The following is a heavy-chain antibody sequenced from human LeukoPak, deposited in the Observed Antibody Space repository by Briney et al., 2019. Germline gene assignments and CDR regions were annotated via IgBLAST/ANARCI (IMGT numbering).Heavy chain of an antibody. Sequence: GGSLRLSCAASGFTFSSYWMHWVRQAPGKGLVWVSRINSDGSSTSYADSVKGRFTISRDNAKNTLYLQMNRLRAEDTAVYYCARAPFSYGDYFDYWGQGTLVTVSS. CDR3: ARAPFSYGDYFDY. J-gene: IGHJ4*02. D-gene: IGHD4-17*01. CDR2: INSDGSST. CDR1: GFTFSSYW. V-gene: IGHV3-74*01.